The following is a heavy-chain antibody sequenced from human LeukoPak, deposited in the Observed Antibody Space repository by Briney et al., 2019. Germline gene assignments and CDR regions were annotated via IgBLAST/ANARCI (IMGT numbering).Heavy chain of an antibody. CDR3: AKDRTYSGRSYYFDY. CDR2: IRYDGSNK. CDR1: GFTFSSYG. D-gene: IGHD1-26*01. J-gene: IGHJ4*02. V-gene: IGHV3-30*02. Sequence: GGSLRLSCAASGFTFSSYGMHWVRQAPGKGLEWVAFIRYDGSNKYYADSAKGRFTISRDNSKNTLYLQMNSLRAEDTAVYYCAKDRTYSGRSYYFDYWGQGTLVTVSS.